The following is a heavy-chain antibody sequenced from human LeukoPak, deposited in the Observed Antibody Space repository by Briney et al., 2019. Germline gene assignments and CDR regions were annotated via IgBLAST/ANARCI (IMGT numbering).Heavy chain of an antibody. D-gene: IGHD3-22*01. CDR2: IYPGDSGT. Sequence: GESLKISCKGSGYSFTSYWIGWVRQMPGKGLEWMGIIYPGDSGTRYSPSFQGQVTISADKSISTAYLQWSSLKASDTAMYYCARRYYYDSSGYSGAFDIWGQGTMVTVSS. CDR3: ARRYYYDSSGYSGAFDI. J-gene: IGHJ3*02. V-gene: IGHV5-51*03. CDR1: GYSFTSYW.